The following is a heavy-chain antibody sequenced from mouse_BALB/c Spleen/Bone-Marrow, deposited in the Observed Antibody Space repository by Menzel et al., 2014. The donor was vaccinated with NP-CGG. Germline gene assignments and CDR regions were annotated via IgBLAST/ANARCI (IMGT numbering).Heavy chain of an antibody. J-gene: IGHJ2*01. Sequence: EVHLVESGPDLVKPSQSLSLTCTVTGYSITNGYGWHWIRQFPENKLEWMGYIHYTGNTDYNPSLKSRISITRDTSKNQFFLQLNSVTTEDTATYYCTRETPLIADFYYLGQGTTLAVSS. CDR2: IHYTGNT. CDR1: GYSITNGYG. D-gene: IGHD1-1*01. CDR3: TRETPLIADFYY. V-gene: IGHV3-1*02.